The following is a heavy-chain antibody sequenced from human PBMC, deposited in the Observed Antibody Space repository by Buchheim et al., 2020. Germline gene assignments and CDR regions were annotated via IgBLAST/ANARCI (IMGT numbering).Heavy chain of an antibody. D-gene: IGHD3-3*02. CDR3: AGGLAVDY. V-gene: IGHV3-7*01. CDR2: VKGDGSEK. J-gene: IGHJ4*02. Sequence: EVQLVESGGGLVQPGGSLRLSCAASGFTFGNYWMNWVRKAPGKGLEWVANVKGDGSEKNYMDSVKGRFTVSRDNAKNSLYLQINSLRVEDTAIYYCAGGLAVDYWGRGTL. CDR1: GFTFGNYW.